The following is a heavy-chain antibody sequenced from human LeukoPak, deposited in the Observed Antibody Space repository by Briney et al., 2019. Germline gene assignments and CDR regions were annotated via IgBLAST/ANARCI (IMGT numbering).Heavy chain of an antibody. D-gene: IGHD1-1*01. CDR3: ARSSTGTISNFDF. J-gene: IGHJ4*02. CDR1: GGSFSGYY. Sequence: SETLSLTCAVYGGSFSGYYWSWIRQPPGKGLEWIGSIYYSGSTYYNPSLKSRVSISVDTSKNLFSLKLTSVTAADTAVYYCARSSTGTISNFDFWGQGTLVTVSS. CDR2: IYYSGST. V-gene: IGHV4-34*01.